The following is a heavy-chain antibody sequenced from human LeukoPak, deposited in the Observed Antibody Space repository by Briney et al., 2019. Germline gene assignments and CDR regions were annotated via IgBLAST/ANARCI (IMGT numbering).Heavy chain of an antibody. CDR2: ISGSGGST. V-gene: IGHV3-23*01. D-gene: IGHD3-22*01. CDR3: AKCSTMISSKYYFDY. J-gene: IGHJ4*02. CDR1: GFGFSSYA. Sequence: GGSLRLSCAASGFGFSSYAMSWVRPAPGKGLEWVTAISGSGGSTYYADSVKGRFTISRDNSKNTLYLQMNSLRAEDTAVYYCAKCSTMISSKYYFDYWGQGTLVTVSS.